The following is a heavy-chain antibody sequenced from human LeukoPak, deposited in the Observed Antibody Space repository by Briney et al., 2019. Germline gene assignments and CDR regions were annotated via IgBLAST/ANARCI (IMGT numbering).Heavy chain of an antibody. D-gene: IGHD3-22*01. CDR2: INHSGST. Sequence: SETLSLTCAVYGGSFSGYYWSWIRQPPGKGLEWIGEINHSGSTNYNPSLKSRVTISVDTSKNQFSLKLSSVTAADTAVYYCARDLTYYYDTSGSNSRAFDIWGQGTMVTVSS. J-gene: IGHJ3*02. CDR1: GGSFSGYY. V-gene: IGHV4-34*01. CDR3: ARDLTYYYDTSGSNSRAFDI.